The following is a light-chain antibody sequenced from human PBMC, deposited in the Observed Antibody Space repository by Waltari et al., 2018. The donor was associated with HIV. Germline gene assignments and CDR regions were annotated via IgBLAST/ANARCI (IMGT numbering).Light chain of an antibody. CDR1: SSDVGGYNL. CDR3: CAYAGSTTYVI. CDR2: EVS. Sequence: QSALTQPASMSGSPGQSITIPCPGTSSDVGGYNLVSWYQQHPGKAPKLMIYEVSKRPSGVSNRFSGSKSGNTASLTISGLQAEDEADYYCCAYAGSTTYVIFGGGTKLTVL. J-gene: IGLJ2*01. V-gene: IGLV2-23*02.